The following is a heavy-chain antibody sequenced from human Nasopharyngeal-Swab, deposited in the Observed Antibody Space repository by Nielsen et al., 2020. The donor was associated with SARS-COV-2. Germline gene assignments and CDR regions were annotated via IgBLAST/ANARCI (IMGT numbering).Heavy chain of an antibody. Sequence: SETLSLTCTVSGDSISSGGYYWSWIRQHPGKGLEWIGYIYYSGSTYYNPSLKSRVTISVDTSKNQFSLKLSSVTAADTAVYYCASNSGWPDYFDYWGQGTLVTVSS. D-gene: IGHD6-19*01. CDR2: IYYSGST. CDR1: GDSISSGGYY. J-gene: IGHJ4*02. CDR3: ASNSGWPDYFDY. V-gene: IGHV4-31*03.